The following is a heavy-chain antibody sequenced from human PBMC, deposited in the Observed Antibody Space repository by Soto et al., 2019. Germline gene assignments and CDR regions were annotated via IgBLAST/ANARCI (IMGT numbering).Heavy chain of an antibody. CDR2: IIPIFGTA. V-gene: IGHV1-69*13. CDR3: ASSIPMVRGVIREYNWFDP. J-gene: IGHJ5*02. D-gene: IGHD3-10*01. CDR1: GGSFSSYS. Sequence: ASLNVSCTASGGSFSSYSIRWVRQAPGQGLEWMGGIIPIFGTANYAQKFQGRVTITADESTSTAYMELSSLRSEDTAVYYCASSIPMVRGVIREYNWFDPWGQGSLVTVSS.